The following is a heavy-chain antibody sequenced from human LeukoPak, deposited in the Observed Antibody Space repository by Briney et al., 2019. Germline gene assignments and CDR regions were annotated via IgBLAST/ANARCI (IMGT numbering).Heavy chain of an antibody. D-gene: IGHD6-19*01. Sequence: ASVKVSCKASGYTFTGYYMHWVRQAPGQGLWWMGWINPNISGTNYEKKFQGRVTMTRDTSISTAYMELSRLRSDATAVSYCASQAVAGNFDSWGQGNLVTVSS. J-gene: IGHJ4*02. V-gene: IGHV1-2*02. CDR3: ASQAVAGNFDS. CDR2: INPNISGT. CDR1: GYTFTGYY.